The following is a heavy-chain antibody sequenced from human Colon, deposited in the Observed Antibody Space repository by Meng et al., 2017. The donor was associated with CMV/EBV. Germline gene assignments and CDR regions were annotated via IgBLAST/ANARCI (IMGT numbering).Heavy chain of an antibody. CDR2: ITTSGDFV. CDR3: AREPSNAAFDI. V-gene: IGHV3-21*06. CDR1: GFSFSNYA. Sequence: GESLKLSCEGSGFSFSNYAMNWVRQAPGKGLEWVSSITTSGDFVFYADSVRGRFVISRDNAKNSLYLQMNTLKAEETAVYYCAREPSNAAFDIWGQGTMVTVSS. J-gene: IGHJ3*02.